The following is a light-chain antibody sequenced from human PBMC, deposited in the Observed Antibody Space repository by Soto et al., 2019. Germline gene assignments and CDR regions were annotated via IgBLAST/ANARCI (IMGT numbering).Light chain of an antibody. CDR3: QQYDNLPIT. Sequence: IQMPQSPSSLSASLGDRFTITCHASQDIRNYLNWYQQKPGKAPKLLIYDASNLETGVPSRFSGSGSGTDFIFTISRLQPEDIATYYCQQYDNLPITFGQGTRLEIK. CDR2: DAS. V-gene: IGKV1-33*01. CDR1: QDIRNY. J-gene: IGKJ5*01.